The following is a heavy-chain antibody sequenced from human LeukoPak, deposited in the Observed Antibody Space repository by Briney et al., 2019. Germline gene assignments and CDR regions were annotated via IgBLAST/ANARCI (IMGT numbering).Heavy chain of an antibody. D-gene: IGHD4-17*01. J-gene: IGHJ6*02. CDR2: ISAYNGNT. CDR3: ARGPTVTTYYYYYGMDV. Sequence: ASVKVSCKASGYTFTSYGISWVRQAPGQGLEWMGWISAYNGNTNYAQKLQGRVTMTRNTSISTAYMELSSLRSEDTAVYYCARGPTVTTYYYYYGMDVWGQGATVTVSS. V-gene: IGHV1-18*01. CDR1: GYTFTSYG.